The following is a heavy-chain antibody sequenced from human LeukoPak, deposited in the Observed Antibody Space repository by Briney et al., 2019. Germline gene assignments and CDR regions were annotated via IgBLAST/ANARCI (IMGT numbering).Heavy chain of an antibody. J-gene: IGHJ6*02. CDR3: ATSASRHCSSTSCYYYYGMDV. Sequence: PGRSLRLSCAASEFTFSSYGMHWVRQAPGKGLEWVAVISYDRSNKYYADSVKGRFTISRDNSKNTLYLQMNSLRAEDTAVYYCATSASRHCSSTSCYYYYGMDVWGQGTTVTVSS. CDR2: ISYDRSNK. CDR1: EFTFSSYG. D-gene: IGHD2-2*01. V-gene: IGHV3-30*03.